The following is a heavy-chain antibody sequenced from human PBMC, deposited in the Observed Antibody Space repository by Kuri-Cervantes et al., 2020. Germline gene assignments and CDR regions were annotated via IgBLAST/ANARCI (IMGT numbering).Heavy chain of an antibody. J-gene: IGHJ3*02. V-gene: IGHV4-34*01. D-gene: IGHD1-26*01. CDR2: INHSGST. CDR3: ARPKGAILAFDM. CDR1: GGSFSGYY. Sequence: SQTLSLTCAVYGGSFSGYYWSWIRQPPGKGLEWIGEINHSGSTNYNPSLKSRVTISVDTSKNQFSLKLSSVTAADTAVYYCARPKGAILAFDMWGQGTMVTVSS.